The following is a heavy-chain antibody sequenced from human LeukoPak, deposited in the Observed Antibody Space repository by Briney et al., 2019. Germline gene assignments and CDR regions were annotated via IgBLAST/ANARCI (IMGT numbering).Heavy chain of an antibody. CDR2: ISGSGGST. CDR3: AKDGKLSYYYGSGSSIDY. J-gene: IGHJ4*02. CDR1: GFTFSSYA. D-gene: IGHD3-10*01. Sequence: PGGSLRLSCAASGFTFSSYAMSWVRQAPGKGLEWVSAISGSGGSTYYADSVKGRFTISRDNSKNTLYLQMNSLRAEDTAVYYCAKDGKLSYYYGSGSSIDYWGQGTLVIVSS. V-gene: IGHV3-23*01.